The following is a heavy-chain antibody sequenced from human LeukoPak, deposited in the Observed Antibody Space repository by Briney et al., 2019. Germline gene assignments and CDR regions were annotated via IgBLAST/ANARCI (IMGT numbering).Heavy chain of an antibody. CDR1: GFTFSSYG. CDR2: IWYDGSNK. Sequence: PGGSLRLSCAASGFTFSSYGMHWVRQAPGKGLEWVAVIWYDGSNKYYVDSVKGRFTISRDNSKNTLYLQMNSLRAEDTAVYYCARDLGDYGIEFYYYYGMDVWGKGTTVTVSS. D-gene: IGHD4-17*01. V-gene: IGHV3-33*01. J-gene: IGHJ6*04. CDR3: ARDLGDYGIEFYYYYGMDV.